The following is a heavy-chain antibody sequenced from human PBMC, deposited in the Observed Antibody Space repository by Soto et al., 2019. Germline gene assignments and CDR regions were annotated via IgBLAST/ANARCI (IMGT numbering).Heavy chain of an antibody. CDR1: GGAISSSSHY. Sequence: QLQLQESGPGLVKPSETLSLTCSVSGGAISSSSHYWGWIRQPPGKGLEWIATIYYSGNSYYNPSLKSRVSISVDKSKNQFSLRLTSVTAADTAVYFCARHDRYDSGLYTAWYYYYAMAVWGPGATVTVTS. CDR2: IYYSGNS. D-gene: IGHD6-19*01. V-gene: IGHV4-39*01. CDR3: ARHDRYDSGLYTAWYYYYAMAV. J-gene: IGHJ6*02.